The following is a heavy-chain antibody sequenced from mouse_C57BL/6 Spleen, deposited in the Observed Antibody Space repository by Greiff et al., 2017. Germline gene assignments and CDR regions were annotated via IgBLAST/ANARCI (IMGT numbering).Heavy chain of an antibody. CDR2: ISNGGGST. J-gene: IGHJ3*01. CDR1: GFTFSDYY. CDR3: GRHAPGLPFAY. V-gene: IGHV5-12*01. D-gene: IGHD2-4*01. Sequence: VQLKESGGGLVQPGGSLKLSCAASGFTFSDYYMYWVRQTPEKRLEWVAYISNGGGSTYYPDTVKGRFTISRDNAKNTLYLQMSRLKSEDTAMYYCGRHAPGLPFAYWRQGTLVTVSA.